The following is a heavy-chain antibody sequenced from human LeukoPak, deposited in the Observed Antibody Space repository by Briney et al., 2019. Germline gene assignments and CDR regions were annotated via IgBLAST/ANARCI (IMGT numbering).Heavy chain of an antibody. CDR2: IYYSGST. CDR1: GGSISSSSYY. J-gene: IGHJ4*02. D-gene: IGHD5-24*01. Sequence: SETLSLTCTVSGGSISSSSYYWGWIRQPPGKGLEWIGSIYYSGSTYYNPSLKSRVTISVDTSKNQFSLKLNSVTAADTAVYYCARRGDGYNPTFDYWGQGTLVTVSS. V-gene: IGHV4-39*01. CDR3: ARRGDGYNPTFDY.